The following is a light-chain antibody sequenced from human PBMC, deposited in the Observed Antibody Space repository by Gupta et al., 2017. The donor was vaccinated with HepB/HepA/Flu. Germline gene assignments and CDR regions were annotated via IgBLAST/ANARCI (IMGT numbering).Light chain of an antibody. V-gene: IGLV2-23*02. CDR3: CSYADVATDVV. CDR2: DVT. CDR1: SIDVERHNL. Sequence: SALTQPASVSGSPGKAFTISCTGTSIDVERHNLVSWYQQHPAKTPQLIIYDVTRRPSGVSHRFSGSKSGNTASLAISGLQAEDEADYYCCSYADVATDVVFGGGTKVTVL. J-gene: IGLJ2*01.